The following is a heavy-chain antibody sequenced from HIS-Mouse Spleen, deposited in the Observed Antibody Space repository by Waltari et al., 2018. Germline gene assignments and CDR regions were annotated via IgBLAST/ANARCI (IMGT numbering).Heavy chain of an antibody. J-gene: IGHJ6*02. CDR1: GGSFSGYY. CDR3: ARKLCTMIDCYGMDV. D-gene: IGHD3-22*01. V-gene: IGHV4-34*01. Sequence: QVQLQQWGAGLLKPSETLSLTCAVYGGSFSGYYWSWIRQPPGKGLEWIGEINHSGSTNYNPSPKSPVTLSVDTSKNQFSLKLSSVTAADTAVYYCARKLCTMIDCYGMDVWGQGTTVTVSS. CDR2: INHSGST.